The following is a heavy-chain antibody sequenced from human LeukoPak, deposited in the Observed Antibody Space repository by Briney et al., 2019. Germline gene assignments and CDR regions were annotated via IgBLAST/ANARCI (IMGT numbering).Heavy chain of an antibody. CDR1: GYTFTGYY. Sequence: ASVKVSCKASGYTFTGYYMHWVRQAPGQGLEWMGWINPNSGGTNYAQKFQGRVTMTRDTSISTAYMELSRLRSDDTAVYYCAWESRNSSSWYYYYYYMDVWGKGTTVTVSS. D-gene: IGHD6-13*01. J-gene: IGHJ6*03. V-gene: IGHV1-2*02. CDR2: INPNSGGT. CDR3: AWESRNSSSWYYYYYYMDV.